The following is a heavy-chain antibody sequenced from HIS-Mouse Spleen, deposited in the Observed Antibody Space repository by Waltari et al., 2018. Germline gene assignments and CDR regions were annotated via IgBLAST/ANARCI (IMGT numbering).Heavy chain of an antibody. CDR3: ARIAEGYSSGWYAFDY. D-gene: IGHD6-19*01. CDR2: IDWDDDK. J-gene: IGHJ4*02. V-gene: IGHV2-70*15. Sequence: QVTLRESGPALVKPTQTPTLTCTFSGFSRSTIGMCVSWIRQSPGKALEWHARIDWDDDKYYSTSLKSRLTISKDTSKNQVVLTMTNMDPVDTATYYCARIAEGYSSGWYAFDYWGQGTLVTVSS. CDR1: GFSRSTIGMC.